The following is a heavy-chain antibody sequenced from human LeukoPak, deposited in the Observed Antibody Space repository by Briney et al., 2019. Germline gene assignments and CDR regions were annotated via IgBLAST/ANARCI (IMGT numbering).Heavy chain of an antibody. CDR2: ITSSSTI. CDR1: GFAFSSYG. V-gene: IGHV3-48*04. Sequence: GGSLRLSCAASGFAFSSYGMNWVRQSPGKGLEWVSYITSSSTIYYADSVKGRFTISRDNAKNSLFLQMNSLRAEDTAIYYCAKAGGLYFDSSGYFNYLDYWGQGTLVTVSS. J-gene: IGHJ4*02. CDR3: AKAGGLYFDSSGYFNYLDY. D-gene: IGHD3-22*01.